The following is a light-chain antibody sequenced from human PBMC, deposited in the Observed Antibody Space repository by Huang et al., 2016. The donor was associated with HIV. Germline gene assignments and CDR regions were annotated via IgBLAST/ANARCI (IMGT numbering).Light chain of an antibody. CDR2: AAS. CDR3: QQYFDTIPT. Sequence: DIQMTQSPLSLSASVGDRVTITCRASQGISDSLAWYQQKSGRPPKLLVYAASTLESGVPSRFRGSGSGTDHTLTISSLQPEDLATYYCQQYFDTIPTFGGGTKVEIK. J-gene: IGKJ4*01. V-gene: IGKV1-NL1*01. CDR1: QGISDS.